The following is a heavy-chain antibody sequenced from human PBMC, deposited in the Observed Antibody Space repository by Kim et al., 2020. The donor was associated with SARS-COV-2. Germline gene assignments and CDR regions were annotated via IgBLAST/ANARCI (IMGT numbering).Heavy chain of an antibody. CDR1: GFTFSSYD. Sequence: GGSLRLSCAASGFTFSSYDMHWVRQASGKGLEWVGRIRSKPNNYATSYAASVTGRFTISRDDSTNTVYLQMDSLKTDDTAVYFCSRHSGKHGDRGFDNWG. J-gene: IGHJ4*01. V-gene: IGHV3-73*01. D-gene: IGHD4-17*01. CDR3: SRHSGKHGDRGFDN. CDR2: IRSKPNNYAT.